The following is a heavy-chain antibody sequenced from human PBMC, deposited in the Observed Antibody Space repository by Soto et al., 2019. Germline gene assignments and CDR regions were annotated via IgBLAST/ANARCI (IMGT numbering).Heavy chain of an antibody. Sequence: ASVEVSCKASGGTFSSYAFSWVRQAPRQGLEWMGGIIPIFGTANYAQKFQGRVTITADESTSTAYMELSSLRSEDTAVYYCARDQGYSGSYLDAFDIWGQGTMVTVSS. CDR3: ARDQGYSGSYLDAFDI. D-gene: IGHD1-26*01. V-gene: IGHV1-69*13. J-gene: IGHJ3*02. CDR1: GGTFSSYA. CDR2: IIPIFGTA.